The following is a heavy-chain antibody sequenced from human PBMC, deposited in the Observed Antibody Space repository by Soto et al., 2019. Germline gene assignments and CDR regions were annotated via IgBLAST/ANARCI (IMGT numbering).Heavy chain of an antibody. D-gene: IGHD1-26*01. Sequence: ASVKVSCKASGYSFTGYYIHWVRQAPGQGLEWMGWINPNSGGTHYPQKFQGRVTRTTDTSISTAYMELSRLRSDDTAVYYCASLSGRYYFDNWGQGTLVTVSS. CDR3: ASLSGRYYFDN. J-gene: IGHJ4*02. CDR1: GYSFTGYY. CDR2: INPNSGGT. V-gene: IGHV1-2*02.